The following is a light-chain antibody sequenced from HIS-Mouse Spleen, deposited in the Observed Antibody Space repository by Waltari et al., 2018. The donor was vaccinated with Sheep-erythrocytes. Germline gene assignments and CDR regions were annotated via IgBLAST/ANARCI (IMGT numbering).Light chain of an antibody. CDR1: QGISSY. J-gene: IGKJ2*01. CDR3: QQLNSYPHT. Sequence: DIQLTQSPSFLSASVGVRVTTTCRASQGISSYLAWYQQKPGKAPKLLIYAASTLQSGVPSRFSGSGSGTEFTLTISSLQPEDFATYYCQQLNSYPHTFGQGTKLEIK. V-gene: IGKV1-9*01. CDR2: AAS.